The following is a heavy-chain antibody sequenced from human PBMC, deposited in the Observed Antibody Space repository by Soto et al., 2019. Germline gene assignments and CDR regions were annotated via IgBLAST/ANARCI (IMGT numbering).Heavy chain of an antibody. CDR2: ISAYNGNT. D-gene: IGHD2-15*01. Sequence: ASVKVSCKASGYTFTSYGISWVRQAPGQGLDWMGLISAYNGNTKYAQDLQGRVTMTTDTSTSTAYMELRSLRSDDTAMYYCARFSGGSYNTFYFYYGMDVWGQGTTVTVSS. V-gene: IGHV1-18*04. J-gene: IGHJ6*02. CDR1: GYTFTSYG. CDR3: ARFSGGSYNTFYFYYGMDV.